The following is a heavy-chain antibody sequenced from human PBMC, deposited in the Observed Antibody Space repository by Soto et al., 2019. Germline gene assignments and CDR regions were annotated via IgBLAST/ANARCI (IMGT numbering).Heavy chain of an antibody. V-gene: IGHV3-7*01. CDR3: ARDKYGNYDILTGPYIGDWFDP. CDR2: IKQDGSEK. J-gene: IGHJ5*02. D-gene: IGHD3-9*01. CDR1: GFTFSSYW. Sequence: GGSLRLSCAASGFTFSSYWMSWVRQAPGKGLEWVANIKQDGSEKYYVDSVKGRFTISRDNAKNSLYLQMNSLRAEDTAVYYCARDKYGNYDILTGPYIGDWFDPWGQGTLVTVSS.